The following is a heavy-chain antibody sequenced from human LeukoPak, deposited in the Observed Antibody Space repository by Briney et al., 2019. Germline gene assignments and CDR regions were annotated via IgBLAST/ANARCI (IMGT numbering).Heavy chain of an antibody. Sequence: PSETLSLTCTVSGGSISTYYWSWIRQPAGKGLEWVGRIYTSVSTNYNPSLKRRVTMSVDTSRNHFSLKLSSVTAADTAVYYRARQLYRYGDAFDYWGQGTLVTVSS. V-gene: IGHV4-4*07. D-gene: IGHD5-18*01. CDR1: GGSISTYY. J-gene: IGHJ4*02. CDR2: IYTSVST. CDR3: ARQLYRYGDAFDY.